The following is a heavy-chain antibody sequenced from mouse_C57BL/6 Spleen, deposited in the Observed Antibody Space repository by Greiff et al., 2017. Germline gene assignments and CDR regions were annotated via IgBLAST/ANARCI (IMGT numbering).Heavy chain of an antibody. CDR3: AREEGVDYDGRFDY. D-gene: IGHD2-4*01. CDR2: IHPNSGST. V-gene: IGHV1-64*01. J-gene: IGHJ2*01. Sequence: QVQLQQPGAELVKPGASVKLSCKASGYTFTSYWMHWVKQRPGQGLEWIGMIHPNSGSTNYNEKFKSKATLTVDKSSSTAYMQLSSLTSEDSAVYYCAREEGVDYDGRFDYWGQGTTLTVSS. CDR1: GYTFTSYW.